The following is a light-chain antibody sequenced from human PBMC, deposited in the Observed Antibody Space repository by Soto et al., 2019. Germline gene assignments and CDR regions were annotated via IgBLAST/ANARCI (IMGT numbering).Light chain of an antibody. CDR2: KAS. V-gene: IGKV1-5*03. CDR3: QQYNSYPWT. Sequence: DIQMTQSPSTLSASVGDRVTITCRASQSISSWLAWYQQIPGKAPKLLIYKASSLESGVPTRFSGSGSGTEFTLTISSLQPDDCATYYCQQYNSYPWTCGQGTKVEIK. CDR1: QSISSW. J-gene: IGKJ1*01.